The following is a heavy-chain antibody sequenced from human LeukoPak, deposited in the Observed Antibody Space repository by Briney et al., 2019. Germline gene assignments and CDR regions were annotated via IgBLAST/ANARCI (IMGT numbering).Heavy chain of an antibody. D-gene: IGHD6-13*01. Sequence: GGSLRLSCAASGFTFSHYAMSWVRQAPGKGLEWVSVISGSASNKYYADYADSVKGRFTISRDNSKNTLYLQMNSLRVEDTAVYYCAKDDDFGAAAGTGYFDYWGQGTLVTVSS. CDR2: ISGSASNKYYA. J-gene: IGHJ4*02. CDR1: GFTFSHYA. CDR3: AKDDDFGAAAGTGYFDY. V-gene: IGHV3-23*01.